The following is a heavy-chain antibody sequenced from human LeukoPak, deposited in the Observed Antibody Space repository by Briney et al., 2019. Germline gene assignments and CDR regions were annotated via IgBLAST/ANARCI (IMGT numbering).Heavy chain of an antibody. CDR3: TTGYNYLAY. Sequence: GGSLRLSCAASGFTFVNAWMSWVRQAPGKGPEWVGHFKSKTDGGTTDYAAPVKGTFTISRDDSKNTLYLQMNSLKTEDTAVYYCTTGYNYLAYWGQGTLVTVSS. CDR1: GFTFVNAW. J-gene: IGHJ4*02. CDR2: FKSKTDGGTT. D-gene: IGHD5-18*01. V-gene: IGHV3-15*01.